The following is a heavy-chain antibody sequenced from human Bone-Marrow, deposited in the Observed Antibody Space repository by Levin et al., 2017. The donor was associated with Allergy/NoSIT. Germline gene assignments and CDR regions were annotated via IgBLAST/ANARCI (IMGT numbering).Heavy chain of an antibody. V-gene: IGHV4-39*01. J-gene: IGHJ4*02. CDR3: ARQRTITMIVDFDY. CDR1: GGSISSSSYY. Sequence: PGGSLRLSCTVSGGSISSSSYYWGWIRQPPGKGLEWIGSIYYSGSTYYNPSLKSRVTISVDTSKNQFSLKLSSVTAADTAVYYCARQRTITMIVDFDYWGQGTLVTVSS. D-gene: IGHD3-22*01. CDR2: IYYSGST.